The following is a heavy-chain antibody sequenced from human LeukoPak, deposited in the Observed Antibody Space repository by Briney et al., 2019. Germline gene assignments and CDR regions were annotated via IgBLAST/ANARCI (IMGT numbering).Heavy chain of an antibody. CDR2: INHSGST. V-gene: IGHV4-34*01. D-gene: IGHD3-22*01. CDR3: ASSKRLFYYYGMDV. CDR1: GESFSGYY. Sequence: SETLSLTCAVYGESFSGYYRSWIRQPPGKGLEWIGEINHSGSTNYNPSLKSRVTISVDTSKNQFSLKLSSVTAADTAVYYCASSKRLFYYYGMDVWGKGTTVTVSS. J-gene: IGHJ6*04.